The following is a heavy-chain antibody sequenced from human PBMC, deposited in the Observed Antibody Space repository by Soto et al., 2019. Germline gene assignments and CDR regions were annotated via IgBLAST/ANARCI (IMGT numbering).Heavy chain of an antibody. CDR3: AREFGQLDTVAFDI. Sequence: GGSLRLSCAASGFTFSSYWMSWVRQAPGKGLEWVANIKQDGSEKYYVDSVKGRFTIPRDNAKNSLYLQMNSLRAEDTAVYYCAREFGQLDTVAFDIWGQGTMVT. V-gene: IGHV3-7*01. J-gene: IGHJ3*02. CDR2: IKQDGSEK. D-gene: IGHD6-13*01. CDR1: GFTFSSYW.